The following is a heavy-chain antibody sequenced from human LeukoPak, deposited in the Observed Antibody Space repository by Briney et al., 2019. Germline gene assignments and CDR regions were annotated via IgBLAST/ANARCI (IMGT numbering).Heavy chain of an antibody. CDR3: ARDLPAYCSGGSCSGANWFDP. J-gene: IGHJ5*02. D-gene: IGHD2-15*01. CDR1: GGSISSGDYY. V-gene: IGHV4-30-4*01. CDR2: IYYSGST. Sequence: SETLSLTCTVSGGSISSGDYYWSWIRQPPGKGLEWIGYIYYSGSTYYNPSLKSRVTISVDTPKNQFSLKLSSVTAADTAVYYCARDLPAYCSGGSCSGANWFDPWGQGTLVTVSS.